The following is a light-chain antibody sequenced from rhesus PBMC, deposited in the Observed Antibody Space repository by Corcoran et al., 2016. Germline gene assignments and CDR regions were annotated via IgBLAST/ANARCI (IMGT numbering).Light chain of an antibody. J-gene: IGKJ1*01. CDR1: QGISSY. Sequence: DIQMTQSPSSLSASVGDTVTITCRASQGISSYLNWFQQKPGKAPKLLIYAASSLERGVPSRFSGSGSGSDFTLTISSLDPEDGAVYDCLQHSNWPWTFGQGTKVEIK. CDR2: AAS. V-gene: IGKV1-28*02. CDR3: LQHSNWPWT.